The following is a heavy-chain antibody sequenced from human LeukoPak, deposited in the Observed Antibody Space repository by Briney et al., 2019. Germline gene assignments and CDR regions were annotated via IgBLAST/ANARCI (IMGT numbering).Heavy chain of an antibody. V-gene: IGHV4-34*01. CDR3: ARPYSGYLDY. CDR2: INHSGST. CDR1: GGSFSGYY. D-gene: IGHD1-26*01. Sequence: SETLSLTCAVYGGSFSGYYWSWIRQPPGKGLEWMGEINHSGSTNYKPSLKSRVTISVDTSKNQFSLTLSSVTAADTAVYYCARPYSGYLDYWGQGTLVTVSS. J-gene: IGHJ4*02.